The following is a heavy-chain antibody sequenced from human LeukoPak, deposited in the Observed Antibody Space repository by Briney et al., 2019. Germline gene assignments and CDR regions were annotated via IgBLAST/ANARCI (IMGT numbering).Heavy chain of an antibody. V-gene: IGHV3-30*02. CDR3: TTDPVILRYFDWLLYP. CDR2: IRNDGRNK. J-gene: IGHJ5*02. CDR1: GFTFSKYG. Sequence: GGPLRLSCAASGFTFSKYGMYWVRQAPGKGLEWVAFIRNDGRNKYYTDSVKGRFTISRDNSKNTLYLQMNSLKTEDTAVYYCTTDPVILRYFDWLLYPWGQGTLVTVSS. D-gene: IGHD3-9*01.